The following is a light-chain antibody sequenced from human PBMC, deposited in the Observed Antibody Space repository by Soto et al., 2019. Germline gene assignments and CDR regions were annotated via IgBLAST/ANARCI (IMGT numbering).Light chain of an antibody. V-gene: IGKV1-39*01. J-gene: IGKJ3*01. CDR3: QQSYSTLFP. CDR2: AAS. Sequence: DIQMTQSPSSLSASVGDRVTITCRASQSISSYLNWYQQKPGKAPKLLIYAASSLQSGVPSRFSGSGSGTDFPRTISSLQPEDFATYYCQQSYSTLFPFGPGTKVDIK. CDR1: QSISSY.